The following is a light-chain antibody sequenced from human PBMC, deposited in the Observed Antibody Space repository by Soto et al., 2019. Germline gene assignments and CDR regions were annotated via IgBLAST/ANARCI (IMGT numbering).Light chain of an antibody. CDR3: HQRSTWPFT. J-gene: IGKJ3*01. CDR2: DAS. CDR1: QSISSY. Sequence: EIVLTQSPATLSLSPGERATLSCRASQSISSYLAWYHQKPDQAPRLLIYDASNRATGIPARFSGSGSGTDFTLTISSLEPEDFAVYYCHQRSTWPFTFGPGTKVDI. V-gene: IGKV3-11*01.